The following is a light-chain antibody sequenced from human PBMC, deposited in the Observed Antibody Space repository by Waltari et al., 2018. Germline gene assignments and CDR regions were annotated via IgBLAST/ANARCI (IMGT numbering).Light chain of an antibody. CDR1: KIGNKQ. CDR2: DDS. CDR3: QVWDSSSDPDVV. J-gene: IGLJ2*01. V-gene: IGLV3-21*03. Sequence: SYVLTQPPSGSVAPGKTASITLGGTKIGNKQAHGDQQNPCQALVLVVYDDSDRPSGFPERFSGSNSGNTATLTISRVEAGDEADYYCQVWDSSSDPDVVFGGGTKLTVL.